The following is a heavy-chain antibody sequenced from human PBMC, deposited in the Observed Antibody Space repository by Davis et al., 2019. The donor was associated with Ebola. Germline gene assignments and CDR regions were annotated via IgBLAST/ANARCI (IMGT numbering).Heavy chain of an antibody. CDR2: INPNDGRT. D-gene: IGHD5-12*01. Sequence: AAAVMVSCKASGYIFTNYYMHWVRQAPGQGLEWLGMINPNDGRTIYAQKFQGRVTVTRDTSTTTVYMDLSSLRSEDTALYYCTTPGGQDRGYDVFDIWGQGTMVTVSS. V-gene: IGHV1-46*03. J-gene: IGHJ3*02. CDR1: GYIFTNYY. CDR3: TTPGGQDRGYDVFDI.